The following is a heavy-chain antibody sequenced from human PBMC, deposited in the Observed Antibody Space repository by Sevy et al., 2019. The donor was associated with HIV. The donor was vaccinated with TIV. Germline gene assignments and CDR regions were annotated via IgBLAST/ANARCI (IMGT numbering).Heavy chain of an antibody. D-gene: IGHD2-15*01. Sequence: SETLSLTCSVSGGSVTSGDYSWSWIRQPPGKGLEWIGHIYYSETTYYNPSLESRITISVDTSKNQISLRVSSVTAADTAVYYCARDRSSCSGGNCYNWFDPWGPGTLVTVSS. CDR1: GGSVTSGDYS. J-gene: IGHJ5*02. V-gene: IGHV4-30-4*01. CDR2: IYYSETT. CDR3: ARDRSSCSGGNCYNWFDP.